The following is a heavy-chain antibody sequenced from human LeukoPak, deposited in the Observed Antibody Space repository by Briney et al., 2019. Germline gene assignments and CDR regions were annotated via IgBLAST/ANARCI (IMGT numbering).Heavy chain of an antibody. V-gene: IGHV4-4*07. D-gene: IGHD2-2*01. J-gene: IGHJ6*03. Sequence: SETLSLTCAVSGGSISRNYWSWIRQPAGKGLEWIGHIYSSGSTNYNPSLKSRVTMSVDTSKNPFSLKLTSVTAADTAVYYCARSTPTYYYYMYVWGRGTTVTVSS. CDR2: IYSSGST. CDR3: ARSTPTYYYYMYV. CDR1: GGSISRNY.